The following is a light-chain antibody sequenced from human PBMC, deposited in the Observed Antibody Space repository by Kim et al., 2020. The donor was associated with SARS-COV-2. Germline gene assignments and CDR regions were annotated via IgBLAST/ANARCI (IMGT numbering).Light chain of an antibody. Sequence: APGKTASITCGENNIGSKSVHWYQQKPGQAPVLVIYYDNDRPSGIPERFSGSNSGNTATLTISGVEAGDEADYHCQVWDSSSDHVVFGGGTQLTVL. CDR1: NIGSKS. CDR3: QVWDSSSDHVV. CDR2: YDN. V-gene: IGLV3-21*04. J-gene: IGLJ2*01.